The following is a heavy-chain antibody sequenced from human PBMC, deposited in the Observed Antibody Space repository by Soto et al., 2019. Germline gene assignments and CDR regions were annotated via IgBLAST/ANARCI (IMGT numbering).Heavy chain of an antibody. CDR2: ISYDGSNK. V-gene: IGHV3-30*18. J-gene: IGHJ6*02. Sequence: GGSLRLSCAASGFTFSSYGMHWVRQAPGKGLEWVAVISYDGSNKYYADSVKGRFTISRDNSKNTLYLQMNSLRAEDTAVYYCAKDLYSGSPYGMDVWGQGTTVTVSS. D-gene: IGHD1-26*01. CDR3: AKDLYSGSPYGMDV. CDR1: GFTFSSYG.